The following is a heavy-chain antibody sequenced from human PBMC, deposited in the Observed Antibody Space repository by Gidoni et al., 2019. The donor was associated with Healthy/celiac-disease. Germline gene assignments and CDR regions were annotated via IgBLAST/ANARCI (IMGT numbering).Heavy chain of an antibody. J-gene: IGHJ5*02. CDR2: IYYSGST. CDR3: ARHIVVVVAATYNWFDP. D-gene: IGHD2-15*01. CDR1: GGSISSSSYY. Sequence: QLQLQESGPGLVKPSETLSLTCTVSGGSISSSSYYWGWIRQPPGKGLEWIGSIYYSGSTYYNPSLKSRVTISVDTSKNQFSLKLSSVTAADTAVYYCARHIVVVVAATYNWFDPWGQGTLVTVSS. V-gene: IGHV4-39*01.